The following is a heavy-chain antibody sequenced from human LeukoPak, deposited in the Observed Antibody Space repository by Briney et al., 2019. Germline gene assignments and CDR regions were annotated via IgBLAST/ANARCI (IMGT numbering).Heavy chain of an antibody. CDR1: GFTFSSYW. D-gene: IGHD6-13*01. J-gene: IGHJ3*02. CDR3: ARDQRGIRYSSSWFDI. V-gene: IGHV3-7*01. CDR2: IKQDGSEK. Sequence: GGSLRLSCAASGFTFSSYWMSWVRQAPGKGLEWVANIKQDGSEKYYVDSVKGRFTISRDNAKNSLYLQMNSLRAEDTAVYYCARDQRGIRYSSSWFDIRGQGTMVTVSS.